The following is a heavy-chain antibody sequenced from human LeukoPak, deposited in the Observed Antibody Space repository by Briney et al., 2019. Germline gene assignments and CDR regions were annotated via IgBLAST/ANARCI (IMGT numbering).Heavy chain of an antibody. Sequence: GGSLRLSCAASGFTFSSYAMSWVRQAPGKGLEWVSAISGSGGSTYYADSVKGRFTISRDNSKNTLYLQMNSLRAEDAAVYYCAKKMITFGGVIDNYFDYWGQGTLVTVSS. J-gene: IGHJ4*02. CDR1: GFTFSSYA. CDR3: AKKMITFGGVIDNYFDY. CDR2: ISGSGGST. D-gene: IGHD3-16*02. V-gene: IGHV3-23*01.